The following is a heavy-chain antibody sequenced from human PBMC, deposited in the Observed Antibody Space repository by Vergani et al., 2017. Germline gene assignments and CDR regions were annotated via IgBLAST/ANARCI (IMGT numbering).Heavy chain of an antibody. CDR1: GGSISSGDYY. Sequence: QVQLQESGPGLVKPSQTLSLTCTVSGGSISSGDYYWSWIRQPPGKGLEWIGYIYYSGSTYYNPSLKSRVTISVDTSKNQFSLKLSSVTAADTAVYYCARDRPYDSSSYYGMDVWGQGTTVTVSS. V-gene: IGHV4-30-4*01. J-gene: IGHJ6*02. D-gene: IGHD3-22*01. CDR2: IYYSGST. CDR3: ARDRPYDSSSYYGMDV.